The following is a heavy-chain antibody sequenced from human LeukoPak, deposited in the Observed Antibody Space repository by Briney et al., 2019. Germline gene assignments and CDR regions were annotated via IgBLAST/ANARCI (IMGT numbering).Heavy chain of an antibody. CDR3: ARSRWELLVYWDY. Sequence: ASVKVSCKASGYTFTSYYMHWLRQAPGQGLEWMGIINPSGGSTSYAQKFQGRVTMTRDMSTSTVYMELSSLRSEDTAVYYCARSRWELLVYWDYWGQGTLVTVSS. J-gene: IGHJ4*02. CDR2: INPSGGST. D-gene: IGHD1-26*01. V-gene: IGHV1-46*01. CDR1: GYTFTSYY.